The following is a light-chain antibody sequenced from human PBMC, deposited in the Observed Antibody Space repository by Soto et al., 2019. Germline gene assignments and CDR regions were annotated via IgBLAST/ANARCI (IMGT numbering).Light chain of an antibody. J-gene: IGKJ5*01. CDR3: QQYDNVPIT. V-gene: IGKV1-33*01. CDR1: QNVGSF. Sequence: DIQMTQSPSSLSASVGDRVSLTCRAGQNVGSFVNWYQQKPGKAPKILIYDASNLKTGVPSRFSGSGSGTHFTFTISSLQPEDIATYYCQQYDNVPITFGQGTRLDIK. CDR2: DAS.